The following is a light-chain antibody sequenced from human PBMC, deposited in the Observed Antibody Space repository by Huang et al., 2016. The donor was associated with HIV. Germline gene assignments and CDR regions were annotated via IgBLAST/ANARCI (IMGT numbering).Light chain of an antibody. CDR2: WAS. CDR3: QQYYSTPLT. Sequence: DIVMTQSPDSLAVSLGERATINCKSSQSVLYSSNNKNYLAWYQQKPVQPPNLLICWASTRESGVPDRFSGSGSGTDFTLTISSLQAEDVAVYYCQQYYSTPLTFGGGTKVEIK. CDR1: QSVLYSSNNKNY. J-gene: IGKJ4*01. V-gene: IGKV4-1*01.